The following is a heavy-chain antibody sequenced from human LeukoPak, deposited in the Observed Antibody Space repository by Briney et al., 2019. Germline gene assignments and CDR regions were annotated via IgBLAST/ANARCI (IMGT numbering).Heavy chain of an antibody. Sequence: GGSLRLSCTASGFTFGDYAMSWFRQAPGKGLEWVGFIRSKAYGGTTEYAASVKGRFTISRDDSKSIAYLQMNSLKTEDTAVYYCTRDTRAYYDILTGYYNFDYWGQGTLVTVSS. D-gene: IGHD3-9*01. J-gene: IGHJ4*02. CDR2: IRSKAYGGTT. V-gene: IGHV3-49*03. CDR1: GFTFGDYA. CDR3: TRDTRAYYDILTGYYNFDY.